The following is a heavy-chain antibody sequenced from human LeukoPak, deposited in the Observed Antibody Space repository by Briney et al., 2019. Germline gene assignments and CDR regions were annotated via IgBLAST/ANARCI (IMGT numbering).Heavy chain of an antibody. CDR1: GFTFSSYS. CDR2: ISSSSSYT. J-gene: IGHJ5*02. CDR3: ARDSRKGYCSSTSCYARNNWFDP. D-gene: IGHD2-2*01. V-gene: IGHV3-21*01. Sequence: GGSLRLSCAASGFTFSSYSMNWVRQAPGKGLEWVSSISSSSSYTYYADSVKGRFTISRDNAKNSLYLQMNSLRAEDTAVYYCARDSRKGYCSSTSCYARNNWFDPWGQGTLVTVSS.